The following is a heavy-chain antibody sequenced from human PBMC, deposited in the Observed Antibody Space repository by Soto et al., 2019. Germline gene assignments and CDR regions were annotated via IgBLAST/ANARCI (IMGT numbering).Heavy chain of an antibody. Sequence: QVQLVQSGAEVKKPGSSVKVSCKASGGTFSSYAISWVRQAPVQGLEWMGGIIPIFGTANYAQQFQGRVTITTDKSTSTAYMELSSLRSEDTAVYYCARSIGSGLDRMDVWGQGTTVTVSS. CDR3: ARSIGSGLDRMDV. J-gene: IGHJ6*02. CDR1: GGTFSSYA. CDR2: IIPIFGTA. V-gene: IGHV1-69*06. D-gene: IGHD3-10*01.